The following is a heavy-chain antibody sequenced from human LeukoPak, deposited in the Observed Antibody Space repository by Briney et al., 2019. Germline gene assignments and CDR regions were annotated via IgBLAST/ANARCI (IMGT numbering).Heavy chain of an antibody. J-gene: IGHJ4*02. Sequence: ASVKVSCKASGHTFTSYGISWVRQAPGQGLEWMGWISAYNGNTNYAQKLQGRVTMTTDTSTSTAYMELRSLRSDESAVYYCAREQLGFGELSVCYFDYWGQGTLVTVSS. CDR1: GHTFTSYG. D-gene: IGHD3-10*01. CDR2: ISAYNGNT. V-gene: IGHV1-18*01. CDR3: AREQLGFGELSVCYFDY.